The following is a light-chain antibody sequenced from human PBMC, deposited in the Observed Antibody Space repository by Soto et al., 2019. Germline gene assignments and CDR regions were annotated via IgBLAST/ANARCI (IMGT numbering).Light chain of an antibody. CDR1: RNINTY. V-gene: IGKV1-39*01. CDR3: QQSYSYPHS. Sequence: DIQMAQSPSSLSASVGNTITITCRASRNINTYLNWYQQKPGKAPKLLIFGASSLQSGVPSRFSGSGSRTDFTLTINSLQPEDFATYYCQQSYSYPHSFDQGTKVEI. J-gene: IGKJ2*01. CDR2: GAS.